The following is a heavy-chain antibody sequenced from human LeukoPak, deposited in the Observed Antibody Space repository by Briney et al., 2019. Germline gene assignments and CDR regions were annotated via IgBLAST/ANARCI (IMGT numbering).Heavy chain of an antibody. Sequence: GASVKVSCKASGYTFTSYGISWVRQAPGQGLEWMGWISAYNGNPKYAQKLQGRVTMTTDTSTSTAYMELRSLRSDDTAVYYCARIAVAAYYFEYWGQGTLVTVSS. CDR3: ARIAVAAYYFEY. CDR2: ISAYNGNP. J-gene: IGHJ4*02. V-gene: IGHV1-18*04. D-gene: IGHD6-19*01. CDR1: GYTFTSYG.